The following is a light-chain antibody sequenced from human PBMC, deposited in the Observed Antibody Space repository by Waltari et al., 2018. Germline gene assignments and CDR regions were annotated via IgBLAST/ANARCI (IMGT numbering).Light chain of an antibody. V-gene: IGLV2-14*01. CDR3: SSYTSSTYLV. J-gene: IGLJ2*01. Sequence: QSALTQPASVSGSPGQSITISCTGTSSDVGGYNYVSWYQHHPGKAPKLMIYEVSNRPSGVSKRFSGSKSGNTASLTISGLQAEDEADYYCSSYTSSTYLVFGGGTKLTVL. CDR1: SSDVGGYNY. CDR2: EVS.